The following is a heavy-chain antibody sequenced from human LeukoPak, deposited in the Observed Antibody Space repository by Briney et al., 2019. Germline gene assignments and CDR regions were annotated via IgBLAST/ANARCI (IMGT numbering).Heavy chain of an antibody. D-gene: IGHD3-9*01. CDR3: ARPSGDILTGYYGL. CDR1: GGSFRGYY. J-gene: IGHJ4*02. Sequence: SETLSLTCAVYGGSFRGYYWSWIRQPPGKGLECIGEISHSGSTNYNPSLKSRVTISVDTSKNQFSLKLRSVTAADTAVYYCARPSGDILTGYYGLWGRGTLVTVSS. V-gene: IGHV4-34*01. CDR2: ISHSGST.